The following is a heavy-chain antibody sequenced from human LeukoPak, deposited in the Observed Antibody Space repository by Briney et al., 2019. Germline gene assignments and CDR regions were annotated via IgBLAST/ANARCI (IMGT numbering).Heavy chain of an antibody. Sequence: GASVTVSCKASGYTFTGYYIHWVRQAPGQGLEWMGWINPNSGGTNYAQKFQGRVTLTRDASISTAYMELSTLTSDDTAVYYCARGDVRGWGQGTLVTVSS. CDR3: ARGDVRG. D-gene: IGHD3-10*01. V-gene: IGHV1-2*02. J-gene: IGHJ4*02. CDR1: GYTFTGYY. CDR2: INPNSGGT.